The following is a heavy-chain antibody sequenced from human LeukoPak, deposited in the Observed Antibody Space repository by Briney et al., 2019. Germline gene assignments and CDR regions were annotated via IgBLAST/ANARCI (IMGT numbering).Heavy chain of an antibody. CDR1: GFTFSSYA. CDR2: ISWNSGSI. Sequence: PGGSLRLSCAASGFTFSSYAMSWVRQAPGKGLEWVSGISWNSGSIGYADSVKGRFTISRDNAKNSLYLQMNSLRAEDTALYYCAKQPGMIGGERYFDYWGQGTLVTVSS. J-gene: IGHJ4*02. D-gene: IGHD3-22*01. CDR3: AKQPGMIGGERYFDY. V-gene: IGHV3-9*01.